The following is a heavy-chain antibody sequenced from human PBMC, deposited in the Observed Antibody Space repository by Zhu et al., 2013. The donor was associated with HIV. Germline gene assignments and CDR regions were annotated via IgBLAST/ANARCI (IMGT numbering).Heavy chain of an antibody. Sequence: QEQLVQSGAEVRTPGASVKVSCWASGYIFRNYDINWVRRAPGQGLEWMGILNPSGGDTIYAQNFQGRVTMTRDTSTRTVYMELNSLRSEDTAVYYCARDPQWDLSHFDVWGQGTLVTVSS. CDR2: LNPSGGDT. D-gene: IGHD1-26*01. J-gene: IGHJ4*02. CDR3: ARDPQWDLSHFDV. CDR1: GYIFRNYD. V-gene: IGHV1-46*01.